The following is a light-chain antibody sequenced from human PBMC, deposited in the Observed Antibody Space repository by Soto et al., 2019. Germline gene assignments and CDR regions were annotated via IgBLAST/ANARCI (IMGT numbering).Light chain of an antibody. CDR2: GAS. Sequence: EIVLTQSPDTLSLSPGEGATLSCRARESVTNSDLAWYQQKPGHAPRLLLYGASSSATAIPPRFSGSGSATAFTLPIISLEPQDFAVYYCQQYRSSPPITFGQGTRLEI. CDR1: ESVTNSD. V-gene: IGKV3-20*01. J-gene: IGKJ5*01. CDR3: QQYRSSPPIT.